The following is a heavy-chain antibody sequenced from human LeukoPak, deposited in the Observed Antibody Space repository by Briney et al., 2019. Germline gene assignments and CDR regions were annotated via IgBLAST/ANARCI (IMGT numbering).Heavy chain of an antibody. J-gene: IGHJ4*02. D-gene: IGHD3-10*01. Sequence: PGGSLRLSCAASGFTFSSDAMSWVRQAPGKGLEWVSAISGSGGSTYYADSVKGRFTISRDNSKNTLYVQMNSLRAEDTAVYYCAKQFLWFGELSHFDYWGQGTLVTVSS. CDR3: AKQFLWFGELSHFDY. V-gene: IGHV3-23*01. CDR2: ISGSGGST. CDR1: GFTFSSDA.